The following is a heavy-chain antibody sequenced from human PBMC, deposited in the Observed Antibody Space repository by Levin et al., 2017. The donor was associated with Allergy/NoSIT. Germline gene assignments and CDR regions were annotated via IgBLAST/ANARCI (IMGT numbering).Heavy chain of an antibody. CDR3: ALSRGSGSYDNWFDP. D-gene: IGHD3-10*01. CDR2: IDWDDDK. Sequence: GSGPTLVKSTQTLTLTCSLSGLSLGTNGLRVSWIRQPPGKALEWLARIDWDDDKFYSTSLKTRLTISKDTSKNQVVLTMTNMDPVDTATYYCALSRGSGSYDNWFDPWGQGTLVIVSS. J-gene: IGHJ5*02. V-gene: IGHV2-70*04. CDR1: GLSLGTNGLR.